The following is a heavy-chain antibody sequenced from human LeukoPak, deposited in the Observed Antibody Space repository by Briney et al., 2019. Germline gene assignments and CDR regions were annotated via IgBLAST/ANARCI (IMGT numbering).Heavy chain of an antibody. CDR3: ARESYYYDSSGYLLGY. Sequence: ASVKVPCKASGYTFTSYYMHWVRQAPGQGLEWMGIINPSGGSTSYAQKFQGRVTMTRDTSTSTVYMELSSLRSEDTAVYYCARESYYYDSSGYLLGYWGQGTLVTVSS. V-gene: IGHV1-46*01. J-gene: IGHJ4*02. D-gene: IGHD3-22*01. CDR1: GYTFTSYY. CDR2: INPSGGST.